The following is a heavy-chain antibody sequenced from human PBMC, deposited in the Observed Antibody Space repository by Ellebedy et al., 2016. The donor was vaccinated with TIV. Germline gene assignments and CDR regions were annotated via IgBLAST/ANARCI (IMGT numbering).Heavy chain of an antibody. D-gene: IGHD4-17*01. CDR1: GYSFTSYW. CDR2: IDPSDSYT. CDR3: ARHGPSSMTTVTTIDY. V-gene: IGHV5-10-1*01. Sequence: GESLKISXKGSGYSFTSYWISWVRQMPGKGLEWMGRIDPSDSYTNYSPSFQGHVTISADKSISTAYLQWSSLKASDTAMYYCARHGPSSMTTVTTIDYWGQGTLVTVSS. J-gene: IGHJ4*02.